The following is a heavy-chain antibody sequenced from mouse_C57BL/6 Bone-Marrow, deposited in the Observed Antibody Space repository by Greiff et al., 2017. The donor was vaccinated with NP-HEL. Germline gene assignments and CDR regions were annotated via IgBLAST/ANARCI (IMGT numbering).Heavy chain of an antibody. CDR3: ARSPLWLRRNYYAMDY. Sequence: EVKLVESGPGLAKPSQTLSLTCSVTGYSITSDYWNWIRKFPGNKLEYMGYISYSGSTYYNPSPKSRISITRDTSKSQYYLQLNSVTTEDTATYYCARSPLWLRRNYYAMDYWGQGTSVTVSS. CDR1: GYSITSDY. J-gene: IGHJ4*01. D-gene: IGHD2-2*01. V-gene: IGHV3-8*01. CDR2: ISYSGST.